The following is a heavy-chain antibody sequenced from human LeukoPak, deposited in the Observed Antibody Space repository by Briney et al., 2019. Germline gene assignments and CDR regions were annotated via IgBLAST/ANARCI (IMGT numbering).Heavy chain of an antibody. Sequence: PSGTLSLTCAVSGGPISSSNWWSWVRQPPGKGLGWIGEIYHSGSTNYNPSLESRVTISVDKSKNQFSLKLSSVTAADTAVYYCASKGAADYSFDNWGQGTLVTVSS. J-gene: IGHJ4*02. V-gene: IGHV4-4*02. CDR2: IYHSGST. CDR3: ASKGAADYSFDN. CDR1: GGPISSSNW. D-gene: IGHD6-13*01.